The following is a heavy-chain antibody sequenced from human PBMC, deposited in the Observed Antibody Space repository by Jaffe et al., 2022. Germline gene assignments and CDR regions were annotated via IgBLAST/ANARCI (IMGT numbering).Heavy chain of an antibody. J-gene: IGHJ3*02. Sequence: QVQLQQWGAGLLKPSETLSLTCAVYGGSFSGYYWSWIRQPPGKGLEWIGEINHSGSTNYNPSLKSRVTISVDTSKNQFSLKLSSVTAADTAVYYCARDGYSYGSRDAFDIWGQGTMVTVSS. CDR3: ARDGYSYGSRDAFDI. V-gene: IGHV4-34*01. D-gene: IGHD5-18*01. CDR1: GGSFSGYY. CDR2: INHSGST.